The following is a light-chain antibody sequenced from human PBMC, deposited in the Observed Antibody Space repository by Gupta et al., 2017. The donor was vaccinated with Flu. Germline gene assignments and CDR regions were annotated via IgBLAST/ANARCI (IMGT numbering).Light chain of an antibody. J-gene: IGKJ1*01. Sequence: DVVMTQSPLSLSVTLGQPASISCRSSQGLVYSDGNTYLHWFQQRPGQTPRRLIHLVSYRDSGVPERFSGSGSGTDFTLKISRVEAEDVGIYFCMQGAHWPWTFGQGTKVEVK. V-gene: IGKV2-30*01. CDR2: LVS. CDR1: QGLVYSDGNTY. CDR3: MQGAHWPWT.